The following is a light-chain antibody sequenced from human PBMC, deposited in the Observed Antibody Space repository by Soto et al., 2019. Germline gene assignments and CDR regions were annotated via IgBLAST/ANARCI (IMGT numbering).Light chain of an antibody. J-gene: IGKJ1*01. Sequence: ESVLPECPGTLSLSPGERATLSCRASQSVSNNYLAWYQQKPGQAPRLLIYGASNRATGIPDRFSGSGSGTDFTLTISRLEPEDFAVYYCQQFGASLTWTFGQGTKVDIK. CDR2: GAS. V-gene: IGKV3-20*01. CDR3: QQFGASLTWT. CDR1: QSVSNNY.